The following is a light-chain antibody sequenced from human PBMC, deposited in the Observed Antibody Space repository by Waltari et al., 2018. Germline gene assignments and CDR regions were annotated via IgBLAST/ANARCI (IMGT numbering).Light chain of an antibody. J-gene: IGKJ5*01. CDR3: QQYYDTPIT. Sequence: DIVMTQSPDSLAVSLGERATINCKSSQTVLSTSNNNNYLAWYQKKPGQPPRVLVYWASTRASGVHDRFSGSGSGTDFTLTISSLHAEDVAVYYCQQYYDTPITFGQGTRLEIK. CDR2: WAS. CDR1: QTVLSTSNNNNY. V-gene: IGKV4-1*01.